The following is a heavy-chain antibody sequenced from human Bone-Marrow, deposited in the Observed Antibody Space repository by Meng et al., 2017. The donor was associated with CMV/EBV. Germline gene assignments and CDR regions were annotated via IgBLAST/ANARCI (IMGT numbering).Heavy chain of an antibody. D-gene: IGHD4-17*01. J-gene: IGHJ4*02. CDR1: GGSISSGDYY. Sequence: SETLSLTCTVSGGSISSGDYYWSWIRQPPGKGLEWIGYIYYSGSTYYNPSLKSRVTISVDTSKNQFSLKLSSVTAADTALYYCARERLDYGDYDYWGQGTLVTVSS. V-gene: IGHV4-30-4*08. CDR3: ARERLDYGDYDY. CDR2: IYYSGST.